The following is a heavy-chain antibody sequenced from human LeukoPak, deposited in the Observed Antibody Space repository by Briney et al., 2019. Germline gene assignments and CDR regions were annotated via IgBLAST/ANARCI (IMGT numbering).Heavy chain of an antibody. D-gene: IGHD2-8*02. J-gene: IGHJ4*02. CDR3: ARGNSNYWSLDY. Sequence: SETLSLTCTVSGGSISSGGYYWSWIRQPPGRGLEWIGDIYYSGSTNYNPSLKSRATISVDTSKNQFSLKLSSVTAADTAMYYCARGNSNYWSLDYWGQGTLVTVSS. CDR1: GGSISSGGYY. V-gene: IGHV4-61*08. CDR2: IYYSGST.